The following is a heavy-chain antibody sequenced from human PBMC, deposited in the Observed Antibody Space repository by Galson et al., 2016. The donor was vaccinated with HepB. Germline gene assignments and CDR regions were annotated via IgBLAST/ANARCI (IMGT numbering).Heavy chain of an antibody. V-gene: IGHV1-2*04. Sequence: SVKVSCKASGYTFTGYYMHWVRQAPGQGLEWMGWTNPNSGGTNYAQKFQGWVTMTRDTSISTAYMELSRLSSDDTAVYSRARANKHWCEPWCQGTLVTVSS. CDR1: GYTFTGYY. J-gene: IGHJ5*02. D-gene: IGHD2-8*01. CDR3: ARANKHWCEP. CDR2: TNPNSGGT.